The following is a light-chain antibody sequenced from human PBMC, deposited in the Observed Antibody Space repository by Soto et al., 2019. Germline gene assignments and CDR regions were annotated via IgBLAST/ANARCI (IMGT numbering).Light chain of an antibody. J-gene: IGKJ3*01. CDR3: QHYNNGPL. Sequence: EIVLTQSPATLSVSPGERATLSCRASQSVGSNLAWYQQRPGQTPRLLIYDASPRATGVPARFSGGGSGTEFTLTVSSLQSEDFAVYYCQHYNNGPLFGPGTRVDI. CDR2: DAS. CDR1: QSVGSN. V-gene: IGKV3-15*01.